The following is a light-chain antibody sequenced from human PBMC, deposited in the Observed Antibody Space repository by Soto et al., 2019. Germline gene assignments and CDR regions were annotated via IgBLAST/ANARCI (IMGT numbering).Light chain of an antibody. Sequence: QSVLTQPPSVSGAPGQRVTISCTGSSTNIGARYDVHWYQQLPGTAPKLLIYGNTNRPSGVPDRFSGSRSGTSASLAITGLQAEDEADYHCQSYDSSLGDVFGTGTKVTVL. CDR1: STNIGARYD. CDR3: QSYDSSLGDV. V-gene: IGLV1-40*01. J-gene: IGLJ1*01. CDR2: GNT.